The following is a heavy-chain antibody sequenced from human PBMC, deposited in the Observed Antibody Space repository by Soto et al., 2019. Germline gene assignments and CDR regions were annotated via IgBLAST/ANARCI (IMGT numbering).Heavy chain of an antibody. CDR3: ARAPNEGYSSSVYYSGMDV. V-gene: IGHV1-46*01. D-gene: IGHD6-6*01. CDR2: INPSGGST. Sequence: ASVKVSCKASGYTFTSYYMHWVRQALGQGLEWMGIINPSGGSTSYAQKFQGRVTMTRDTSTSTAYMELSSLRSEDTAVYYCARAPNEGYSSSVYYSGMDVWGQGTTVTVSS. CDR1: GYTFTSYY. J-gene: IGHJ6*02.